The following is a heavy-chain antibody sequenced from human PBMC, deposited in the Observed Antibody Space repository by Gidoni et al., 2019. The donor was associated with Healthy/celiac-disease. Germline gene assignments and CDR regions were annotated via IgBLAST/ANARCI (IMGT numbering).Heavy chain of an antibody. J-gene: IGHJ4*02. V-gene: IGHV3-74*01. Sequence: EVQLVESGGGLVQPGGSLRLSCAASGCTFSSYWMHWVRQAPGKGLVWVSRINSDGSSTNYAYSVKGRFTISRDNAKNTLYLQMNSLRAEDTAVYYCARGYSSSWVGDWGQGTLVTVSS. CDR3: ARGYSSSWVGD. CDR1: GCTFSSYW. D-gene: IGHD6-13*01. CDR2: INSDGSST.